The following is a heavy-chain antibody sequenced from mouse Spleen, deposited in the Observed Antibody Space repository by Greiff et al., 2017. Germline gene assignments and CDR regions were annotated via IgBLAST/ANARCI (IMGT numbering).Heavy chain of an antibody. CDR2: ISSGSSTI. Sequence: EVKLMESGGGLVKPGGSLKLSCAASGFTFSDYGMHWVRQAPEKGLEWVAYISSGSSTIYYADTVKGRFTISRDNAKNTLFLQMTSLRSEDTAMYYCARRRNWDDWYFDVWGAGTTVTVSS. CDR1: GFTFSDYG. D-gene: IGHD4-1*01. J-gene: IGHJ1*01. V-gene: IGHV5-17*01. CDR3: ARRRNWDDWYFDV.